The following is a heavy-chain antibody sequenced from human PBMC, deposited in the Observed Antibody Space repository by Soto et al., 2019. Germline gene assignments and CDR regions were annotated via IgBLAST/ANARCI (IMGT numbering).Heavy chain of an antibody. D-gene: IGHD2-21*01. V-gene: IGHV3-53*01. CDR2: IYSGSST. CDR3: ARDGGDGYKNDAFDI. CDR1: GFTVSSNY. J-gene: IGHJ3*02. Sequence: PGGSLRLSCAASGFTVSSNYMSWGRQAPGKGLEWVSVIYSGSSTYYADSVKGRFTISRDNSKNTLYLQMNSLRAEDTAVYYCARDGGDGYKNDAFDIWGQGTMVTVSS.